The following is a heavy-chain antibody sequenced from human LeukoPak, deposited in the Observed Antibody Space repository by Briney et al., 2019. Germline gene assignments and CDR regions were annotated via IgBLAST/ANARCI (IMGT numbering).Heavy chain of an antibody. Sequence: ASVKVSCKASGYTFTGYYMHWVRQAPGQGLEWMGWINPNSGGTNYAQKFQGRVTMTTDTSTSKAYMELRSLRSDDTAVYYCARDGDIVATEGFFDYWGQGTLVTVSS. D-gene: IGHD5-12*01. CDR1: GYTFTGYY. V-gene: IGHV1-2*02. CDR2: INPNSGGT. J-gene: IGHJ4*01. CDR3: ARDGDIVATEGFFDY.